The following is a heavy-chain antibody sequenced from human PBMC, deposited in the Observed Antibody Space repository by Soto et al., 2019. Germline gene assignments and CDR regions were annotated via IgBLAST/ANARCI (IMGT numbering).Heavy chain of an antibody. CDR3: ARDRVGTTRDKAPDF. CDR2: MSRSGSGK. J-gene: IGHJ4*02. CDR1: GFTFSSYA. D-gene: IGHD1-26*01. V-gene: IGHV3-7*01. Sequence: PGGSLRLSFAASGFTFSSYAISWVRQAPGEGLEWVANMSRSGSGKYYVDSMKGRFTISRDNAKNTLYLQMNSLRAEDTAVYYCARDRVGTTRDKAPDFWGQGTLVTVSS.